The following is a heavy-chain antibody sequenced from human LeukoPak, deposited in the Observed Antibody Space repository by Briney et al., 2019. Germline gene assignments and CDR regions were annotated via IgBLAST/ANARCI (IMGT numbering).Heavy chain of an antibody. V-gene: IGHV4-59*12. D-gene: IGHD1-26*01. CDR1: GGSISSYY. CDR2: IYYSGST. CDR3: ARVGVSNYPKNWLDP. Sequence: SETLSLTCTVSGGSISSYYWSWIRQPPGKGLEWIGYIYYSGSTNYNPSLKSRVTISVDTSKNQFSLKVTSVTAADTAVYYCARVGVSNYPKNWLDPWGQGILVTVSS. J-gene: IGHJ5*02.